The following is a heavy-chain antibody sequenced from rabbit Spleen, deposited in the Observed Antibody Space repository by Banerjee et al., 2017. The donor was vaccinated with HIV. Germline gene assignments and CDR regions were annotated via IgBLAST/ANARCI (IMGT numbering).Heavy chain of an antibody. V-gene: IGHV1S45*01. CDR1: GFSFSSSYW. CDR3: GRAGEGGYGYLDL. CDR2: IYVGSGGGT. D-gene: IGHD2-1*01. J-gene: IGHJ4*01. Sequence: LEESGGGLVQPEGSLTLTCTASGFSFSSSYWICWVRQAPGKGLEWIGCIYVGSGGGTKYASWAKGRFTISKTSSTTVTLEMTSLTVAVTATFFCGRAGEGGYGYLDLWGPGTLVTVS.